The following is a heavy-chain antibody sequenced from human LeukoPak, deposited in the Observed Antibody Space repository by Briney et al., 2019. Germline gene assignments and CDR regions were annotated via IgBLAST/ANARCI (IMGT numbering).Heavy chain of an antibody. CDR2: ISNSGTII. J-gene: IGHJ5*02. D-gene: IGHD1-26*01. CDR3: ARDGSGSFTTDWFDT. V-gene: IGHV3-11*01. CDR1: GFTFSDYY. Sequence: PGGSLRLSCAASGFTFSDYYMSWIRQAPGKGLEWVSYISNSGTIIEYVDSVKGRFTISRDNARNSVYLEMNSLRVEDTAVYYCARDGSGSFTTDWFDTWGQGTLVTVSS.